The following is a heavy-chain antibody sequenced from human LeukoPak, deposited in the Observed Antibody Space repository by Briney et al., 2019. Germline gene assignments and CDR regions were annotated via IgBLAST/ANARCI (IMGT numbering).Heavy chain of an antibody. CDR1: GFTFSSYG. D-gene: IGHD7-27*01. CDR2: IKQDGSEK. Sequence: PGGSLRLSCAASGFTFSSYGMHWVRQAPGKGLEWVANIKQDGSEKYYVDSVKGRFTISRDNAKNSLYLQMNSLRAEDTAVYYCARTLTGDDFDYWGQGTLVTVSS. J-gene: IGHJ4*02. V-gene: IGHV3-7*01. CDR3: ARTLTGDDFDY.